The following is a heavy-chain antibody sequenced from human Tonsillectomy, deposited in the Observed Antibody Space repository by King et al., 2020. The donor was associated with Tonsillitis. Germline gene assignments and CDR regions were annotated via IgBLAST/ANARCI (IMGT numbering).Heavy chain of an antibody. Sequence: VQLVESGGGLVQPGGSLRLSCAASGFRFSNYWMSWVRQAPGKGLEWGAHIKEDGGEKYYVDSVRGRFTISRDNAMNSVDLQMNSLRAEDTSVYYCARDRTVTRDHNWFDPWGQGTLVTVSS. CDR3: ARDRTVTRDHNWFDP. D-gene: IGHD4-17*01. V-gene: IGHV3-7*03. J-gene: IGHJ5*02. CDR1: GFRFSNYW. CDR2: IKEDGGEK.